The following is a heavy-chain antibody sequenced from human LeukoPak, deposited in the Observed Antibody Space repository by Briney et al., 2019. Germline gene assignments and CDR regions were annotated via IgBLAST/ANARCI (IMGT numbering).Heavy chain of an antibody. CDR2: ISGSGGST. D-gene: IGHD4-17*01. Sequence: GGSLRLSCAASGFTFSSYAMSWVRQAPGKGLEWVSAISGSGGSTYYADSVKGRFTISRDNSKNTLYLQMNSLRAEDTAVYYCEKAALPYDYGDYCDYWGQGTLVTVSS. V-gene: IGHV3-23*01. J-gene: IGHJ4*02. CDR3: EKAALPYDYGDYCDY. CDR1: GFTFSSYA.